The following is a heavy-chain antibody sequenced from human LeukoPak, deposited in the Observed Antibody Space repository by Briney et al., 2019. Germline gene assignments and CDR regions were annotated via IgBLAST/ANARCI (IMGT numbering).Heavy chain of an antibody. V-gene: IGHV4-34*01. CDR1: GGSFSGYY. J-gene: IGHJ5*02. CDR3: ARGIRRFDP. Sequence: SETLSLTCAVYGGSFSGYYWSWIRQPPGKGLEWIGEINHSGSTNYNPSLKSRVTISVDTSKNQFSLKLSSVTAADTAVYYCARGIRRFDPWGQGTLVTVSS. CDR2: INHSGST.